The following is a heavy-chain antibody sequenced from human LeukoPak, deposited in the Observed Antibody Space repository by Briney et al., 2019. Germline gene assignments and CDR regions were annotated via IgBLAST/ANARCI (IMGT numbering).Heavy chain of an antibody. CDR2: IIPIFGTA. CDR1: GGTFSSYA. D-gene: IGHD3-10*01. V-gene: IGHV1-69*06. Sequence: SVKVSCKSSGGTFSSYAISWVRQAPGQGLEWVGGIIPIFGTANNAQKFQGRVTITADKSTSTAYMELSSLRSEDTAVYYCASARLITMVRGVIIPGESDYWGQGTLVTVSS. J-gene: IGHJ4*02. CDR3: ASARLITMVRGVIIPGESDY.